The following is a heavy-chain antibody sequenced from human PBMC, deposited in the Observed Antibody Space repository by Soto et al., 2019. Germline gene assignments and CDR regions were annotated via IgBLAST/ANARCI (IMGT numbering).Heavy chain of an antibody. Sequence: QVQLVQSGAEVKKPGSSVKVSCKASGGTFSSYAISWVRQAPGQGLEWMGGIIPISDTTNYAQKFQGRVTITADESTSTAYMELSSLRSEDTAVYYCARSQGSSXXXEIYYYYYXGMDVWGQGTTVTVSS. CDR1: GGTFSSYA. CDR2: IIPISDTT. CDR3: ARSQGSSXXXEIYYYYYXGMDV. V-gene: IGHV1-69*01. J-gene: IGHJ6*02. D-gene: IGHD2-2*01.